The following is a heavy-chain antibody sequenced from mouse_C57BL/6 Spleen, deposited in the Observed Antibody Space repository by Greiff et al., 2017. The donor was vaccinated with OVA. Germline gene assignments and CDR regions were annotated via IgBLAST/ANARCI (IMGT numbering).Heavy chain of an antibody. J-gene: IGHJ2*01. CDR1: GYAFSSSW. CDR2: IYPGDGDT. V-gene: IGHV1-82*01. CDR3: ARDTTVLDY. D-gene: IGHD1-1*01. Sequence: VQLQQSGPELVKPGASVKISCKASGYAFSSSWMNWVKQRPGKGLEWIGRIYPGDGDTNYNGKFKGKATLTADKSSSTAYLQLSSLTSEDSAVYFCARDTTVLDYWGQGTTLTVSS.